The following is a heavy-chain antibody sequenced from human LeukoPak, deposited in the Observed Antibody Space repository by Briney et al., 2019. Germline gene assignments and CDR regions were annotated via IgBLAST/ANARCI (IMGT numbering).Heavy chain of an antibody. CDR3: AKNLGCCSSGGSCYQFDP. J-gene: IGHJ5*02. CDR1: GGSIRSFY. Sequence: SDTLSLTCTVSGGSIRSFYWSWIRQPPGKGLEWIGYIFYSGSTTYNPSLKSRVTMSVDTSKSQFSLRLSSVTAADTAVYYCAKNLGCCSSGGSCYQFDPWGQGTLVTVSS. V-gene: IGHV4-59*07. D-gene: IGHD2-15*01. CDR2: IFYSGST.